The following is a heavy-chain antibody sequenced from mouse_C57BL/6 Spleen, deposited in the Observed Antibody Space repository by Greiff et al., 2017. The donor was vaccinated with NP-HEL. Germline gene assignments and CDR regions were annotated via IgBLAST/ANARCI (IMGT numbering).Heavy chain of an antibody. D-gene: IGHD2-3*01. CDR3: TKGMVTSWYFDV. Sequence: EVQLVESGGGLVQPGGSMKLSCAASGFTFSDAWMDWVRQSPEKGLEWVAEIRNKANNHATYYAESVKGRFTISRDDSKSSVYLQMNSLRAEDTGIYYCTKGMVTSWYFDVWGTGTTVTVSS. CDR1: GFTFSDAW. CDR2: IRNKANNHAT. J-gene: IGHJ1*03. V-gene: IGHV6-6*01.